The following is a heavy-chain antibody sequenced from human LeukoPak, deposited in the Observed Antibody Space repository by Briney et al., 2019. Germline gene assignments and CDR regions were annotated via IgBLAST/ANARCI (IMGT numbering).Heavy chain of an antibody. D-gene: IGHD5-24*01. CDR3: ASTVDGYTYFDY. CDR2: IRTKADSYAT. J-gene: IGHJ4*02. V-gene: IGHV3-73*01. CDR1: GLTFSGPA. Sequence: GGSLKLSCAASGLTFSGPAVHWVRQASGKGLDWVGRIRTKADSYATAYAASLKGRFTISRDDSKNTAYLQMNSLKTEDTAVYYCASTVDGYTYFDYWGQGTPVTVSS.